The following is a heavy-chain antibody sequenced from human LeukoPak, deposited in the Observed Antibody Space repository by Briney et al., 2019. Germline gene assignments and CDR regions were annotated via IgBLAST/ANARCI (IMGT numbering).Heavy chain of an antibody. D-gene: IGHD3-16*01. CDR3: VSGLYLGY. V-gene: IGHV3-74*01. Sequence: GRSLRLSCAASGFTFTSYGMHWVRQAPGKGLVWVSRINGDGSTTNYADSVKGRFTISRDNAKNTLYLQMNSLRAEDTAVYYCVSGLYLGYGGQGTLVTVSS. J-gene: IGHJ4*02. CDR1: GFTFTSYG. CDR2: INGDGSTT.